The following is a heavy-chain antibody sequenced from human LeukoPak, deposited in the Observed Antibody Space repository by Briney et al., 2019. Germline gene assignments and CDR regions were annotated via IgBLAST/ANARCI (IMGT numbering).Heavy chain of an antibody. D-gene: IGHD2-21*01. CDR1: RGTFTSYA. V-gene: IGHV1-8*03. CDR2: MNPNSGNT. CDR3: ARGHIGIAPNYYYMDV. J-gene: IGHJ6*03. Sequence: ASVKVSCKASRGTFTSYAINWVRQAPGQGLEWMGWMNPNSGNTGYAQKFQGRVTITRNTSISTAYMELSSLRSEDTAVYYCARGHIGIAPNYYYMDVWGKGTTVTVSS.